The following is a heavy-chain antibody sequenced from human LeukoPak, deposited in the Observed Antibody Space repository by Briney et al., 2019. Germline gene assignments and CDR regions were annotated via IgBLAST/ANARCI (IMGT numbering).Heavy chain of an antibody. V-gene: IGHV3-33*01. CDR2: IWYDGSNK. CDR3: AGGLRSGYMDV. CDR1: GFTFSSYG. J-gene: IGHJ6*03. D-gene: IGHD5/OR15-5a*01. Sequence: GRSLRLSCAASGFTFSSYGMHWVRQAPGKGLEWVAGIWYDGSNKYYADSVKGRFTISRDNSKNTLYLQMNSLRAEDTAVYYCAGGLRSGYMDVWGKGTTVTVSS.